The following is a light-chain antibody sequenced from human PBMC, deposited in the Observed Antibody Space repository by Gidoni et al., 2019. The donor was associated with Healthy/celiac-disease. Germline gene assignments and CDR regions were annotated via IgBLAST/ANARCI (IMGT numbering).Light chain of an antibody. Sequence: QSVLTQPPSASGTPGQRVTISCSGSSSNIGSNYVYWYQQLPVTAPKLLIYRNNPRPSGVPDLFSGSKSGTSASLAISGLRSEDEADDYCAAWDDILSGWVFGGGTKLTVL. CDR3: AAWDDILSGWV. J-gene: IGLJ3*02. V-gene: IGLV1-47*01. CDR2: RNN. CDR1: SSNIGSNY.